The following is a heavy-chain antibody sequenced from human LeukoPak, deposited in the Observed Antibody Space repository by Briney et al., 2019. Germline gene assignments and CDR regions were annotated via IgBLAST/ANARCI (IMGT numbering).Heavy chain of an antibody. CDR3: ARGIYGSGGSCYLGKYYYYMDV. CDR2: IYYSGST. CDR1: GGSISSGDYY. V-gene: IGHV4-30-4*08. J-gene: IGHJ6*03. Sequence: SQTLSLTCTVSGGSISSGDYYWSWIRQPPGKGPEWIGYIYYSGSTYYNPSLKSRVTISVDTSKNQFSLKLSSVTAADTAVYYCARGIYGSGGSCYLGKYYYYMDVWGKGTTVTVSS. D-gene: IGHD2-15*01.